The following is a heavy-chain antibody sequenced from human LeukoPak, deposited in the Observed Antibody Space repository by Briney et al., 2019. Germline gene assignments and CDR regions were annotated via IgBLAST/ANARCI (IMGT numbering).Heavy chain of an antibody. CDR3: ARDHEGHDAFDI. Sequence: ASVKVSCKASGYTFTSYGISWVRQAPGQGLEWMGWISAYNGNTNYAQKFQGRVTITADESTSTAYMELSSLRSEDTAVYYCARDHEGHDAFDIWGQGTMVTVSS. J-gene: IGHJ3*02. CDR2: ISAYNGNT. CDR1: GYTFTSYG. V-gene: IGHV1-18*01.